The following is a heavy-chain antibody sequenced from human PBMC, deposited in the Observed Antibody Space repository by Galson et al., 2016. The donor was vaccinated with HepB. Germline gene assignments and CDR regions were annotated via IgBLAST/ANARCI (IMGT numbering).Heavy chain of an antibody. J-gene: IGHJ4*01. CDR3: ARESSSGTEFDY. CDR1: GFTFKSYW. CDR2: INNEGVGA. Sequence: SLRLSCAVSGFTFKSYWMHWVRQVSGKGLEWTSSINNEGVGANYAESAKGRFTISRDNVKNTLFLEMRSMNVEDTAVYYCARESSSGTEFDYWGHGTLVSVSS. D-gene: IGHD2-2*01. V-gene: IGHV3-74*01.